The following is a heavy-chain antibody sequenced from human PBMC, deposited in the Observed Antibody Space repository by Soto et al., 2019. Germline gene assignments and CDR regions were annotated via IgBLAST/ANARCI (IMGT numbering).Heavy chain of an antibody. V-gene: IGHV4-31*03. CDR2: IYYSGST. J-gene: IGHJ4*02. CDR1: GVSISSGGYY. D-gene: IGHD4-17*01. Sequence: SETLSLTCNVSGVSISSGGYYWSWIRQHPAKGLEWIGHIYYSGSTYYNPSLKSRVTISVDTSKNQFSLKLSSVTAADTAVYYCARGRPDDYGDPDYFDYWGQG. CDR3: ARGRPDDYGDPDYFDY.